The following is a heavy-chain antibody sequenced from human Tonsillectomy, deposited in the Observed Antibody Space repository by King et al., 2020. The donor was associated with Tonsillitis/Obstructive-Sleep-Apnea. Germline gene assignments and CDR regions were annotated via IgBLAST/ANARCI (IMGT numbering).Heavy chain of an antibody. CDR2: IRSKTYGART. Sequence: VQLVESGGGLVQPGRSLRLSCTASGFIFGDYGMTWVRQAPGKGLEWVGFIRSKTYGARTEYAASVRGRFTISRDDSKNIAYLQMHSLKTEDTAVYYCSRLGGGAFWSGSSTNYSYYYMDVWGKGTTVTVSS. J-gene: IGHJ6*03. CDR1: GFIFGDYG. CDR3: SRLGGGAFWSGSSTNYSYYYMDV. D-gene: IGHD3-3*01. V-gene: IGHV3-49*04.